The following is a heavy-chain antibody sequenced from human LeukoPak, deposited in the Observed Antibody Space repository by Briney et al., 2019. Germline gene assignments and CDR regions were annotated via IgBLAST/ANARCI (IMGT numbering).Heavy chain of an antibody. D-gene: IGHD3-22*01. Sequence: GGSLRLSCAASGFTFSSYAMSWVRQAPGKGLEWVSAISGSGGSTYYADSVKGRFTISRDNSKNTLYLHVNSLRAEDTAVYYCAKAAYDSSGYYYAGRFPDYWGQGTLVTVSS. CDR1: GFTFSSYA. J-gene: IGHJ4*02. V-gene: IGHV3-23*01. CDR3: AKAAYDSSGYYYAGRFPDY. CDR2: ISGSGGST.